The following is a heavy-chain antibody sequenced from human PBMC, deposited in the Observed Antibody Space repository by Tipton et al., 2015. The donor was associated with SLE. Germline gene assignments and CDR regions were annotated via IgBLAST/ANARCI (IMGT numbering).Heavy chain of an antibody. V-gene: IGHV4-30-4*08. CDR1: GASISSGGYY. J-gene: IGHJ4*02. CDR3: ARDRVGGWPDY. Sequence: TLSLTCTVSGASISSGGYYWSWIRQHPGKGLEWIGYIYYSGSTYYNPSLKSRVTISVDTSKNQFSLRLSSVTAADTAVYYCARDRVGGWPDYWGQGTLVTVSS. D-gene: IGHD6-19*01. CDR2: IYYSGST.